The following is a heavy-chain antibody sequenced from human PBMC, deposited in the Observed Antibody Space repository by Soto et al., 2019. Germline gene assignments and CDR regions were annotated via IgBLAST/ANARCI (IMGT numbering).Heavy chain of an antibody. D-gene: IGHD4-17*01. CDR1: GDSVSGNSAA. J-gene: IGHJ4*02. Sequence: LSQTLSLTCAISGDSVSGNSAAWNWIRQSPSRGLEWLGRTYYRSRWYNDYAVSVKSRITVTPDTSKNTMYLQMNSLRAEDTALYFCAKENTPDYGDYVDYWGQGTLVTVSS. CDR2: TYYRSRWYN. V-gene: IGHV6-1*01. CDR3: AKENTPDYGDYVDY.